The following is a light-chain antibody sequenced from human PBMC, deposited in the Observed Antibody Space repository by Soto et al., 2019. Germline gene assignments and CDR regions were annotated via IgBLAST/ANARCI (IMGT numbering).Light chain of an antibody. CDR3: QQCGSSLRT. V-gene: IGKV3-20*01. CDR1: QSVSRNS. CDR2: GAS. J-gene: IGKJ1*01. Sequence: EIVLTQSPGTLSLSPGERATLSCRASQSVSRNSFAWYQQKPGQAPRLLIYGASSRTTGIPDRFSGSGSGTDFTLTISRLEPEDFAVYYCQQCGSSLRTFGQGTKVDIK.